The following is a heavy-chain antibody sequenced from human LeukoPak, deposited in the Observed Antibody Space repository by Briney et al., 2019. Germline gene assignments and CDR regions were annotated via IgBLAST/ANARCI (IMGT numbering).Heavy chain of an antibody. CDR1: GGSISSGGYY. CDR2: IYYSGST. V-gene: IGHV4-31*03. CDR3: ARPRTSDYGDPDAFDI. J-gene: IGHJ3*02. D-gene: IGHD4-17*01. Sequence: SQTLSLTCTVSGGSISSGGYYWSWIRQHPGKGLEWIGYIYYSGSTYYNPSLKSRVTISVDTSKNQFSLKLSSVTAADTAVYFYARPRTSDYGDPDAFDIWGQGTMVTVSS.